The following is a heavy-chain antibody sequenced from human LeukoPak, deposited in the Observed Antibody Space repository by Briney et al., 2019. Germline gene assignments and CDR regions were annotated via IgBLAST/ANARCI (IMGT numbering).Heavy chain of an antibody. CDR2: INPKGGNT. Sequence: ASVKVFCRASEYTFSGYYMLWVRQAPGQGLEGLGWINPKGGNTKYAQKFQGRVSITSDTSMSTVDMELSSLRSDDTAVYYCARAGHSFDTSGYILWGQGTLVTVSS. CDR3: ARAGHSFDTSGYIL. CDR1: EYTFSGYY. J-gene: IGHJ4*02. D-gene: IGHD3-22*01. V-gene: IGHV1-2*02.